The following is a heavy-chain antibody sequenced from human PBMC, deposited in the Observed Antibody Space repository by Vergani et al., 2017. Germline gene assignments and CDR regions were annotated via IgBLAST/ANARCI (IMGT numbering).Heavy chain of an antibody. J-gene: IGHJ4*02. CDR3: TTLDLIALSAMFDY. CDR1: GLRFKDAW. V-gene: IGHV3-15*01. D-gene: IGHD6-19*01. Sequence: EVQPVESGGDFVQPGRSLRLSCAASGLRFKDAWMAWVRQTPGQGLEWVGHIKTKDHDDATDYSAAVKGRFIISRDDSTSTIYLQMNRLKTEDTGVYYCTTLDLIALSAMFDYWGRGTLVSVSS. CDR2: IKTKDHDDAT.